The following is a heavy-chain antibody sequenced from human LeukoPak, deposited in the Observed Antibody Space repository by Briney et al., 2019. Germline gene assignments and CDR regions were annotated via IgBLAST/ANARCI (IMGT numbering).Heavy chain of an antibody. V-gene: IGHV4-4*02. CDR1: GDSTSSRNW. CDR2: IYHSGST. CDR3: ASKRHASASGAFDI. J-gene: IGHJ3*02. D-gene: IGHD3-10*01. Sequence: SGTLSLTCAVSGDSTSSRNWWVWVRQPPGKGLQWIGEIYHSGSTNYNPSLKSRATTSVDKSKNQFSLKLTSVTAADTAVYYCASKRHASASGAFDIWGQGTMVTVSS.